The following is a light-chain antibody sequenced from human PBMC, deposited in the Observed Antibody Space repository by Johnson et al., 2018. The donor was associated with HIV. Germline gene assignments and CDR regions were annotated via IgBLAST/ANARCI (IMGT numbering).Light chain of an antibody. CDR3: GTWDSSLSASYV. Sequence: QSVLTQPPSVSAAPGQKVTISCSGSSSDMGNYAVSWYQQLPGAAPKLFIYDNHKRPSGIPDRFSGSKSGTSATLGITGLQTGDEADYYCGTWDSSLSASYVFGTGTKVTVL. V-gene: IGLV1-51*01. CDR1: SSDMGNYA. CDR2: DNH. J-gene: IGLJ1*01.